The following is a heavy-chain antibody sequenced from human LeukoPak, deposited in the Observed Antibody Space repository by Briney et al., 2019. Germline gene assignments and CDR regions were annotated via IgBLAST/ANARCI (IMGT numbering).Heavy chain of an antibody. V-gene: IGHV3-23*01. D-gene: IGHD2-8*01. CDR2: ISGSGGST. CDR1: GFTFSSYA. J-gene: IGHJ4*02. CDR3: AKDHIVLGNYFDY. Sequence: PGGSLRLSCAASGFTFSSYAMSWVRQAPGKGLEWVSAISGSGGSTYYADSVKGRLTISRDNSKNTLYLQMNSLRAEDTAVYYCAKDHIVLGNYFDYWGQGTLVTVSS.